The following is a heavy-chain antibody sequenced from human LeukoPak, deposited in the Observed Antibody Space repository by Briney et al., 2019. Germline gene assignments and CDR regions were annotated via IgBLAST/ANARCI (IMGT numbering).Heavy chain of an antibody. D-gene: IGHD6-13*01. V-gene: IGHV4-4*07. J-gene: IGHJ4*02. CDR1: GGSISSYY. CDR2: IYASGST. CDR3: ARDLGSGSSSWRYFDY. Sequence: SETLSLTCTVSGGSISSYYWTWIRQPAGKGLEWIGRIYASGSTNYNPSLKSRVTMSVDTSKNQFSLKLSSVTAADTAVYYCARDLGSGSSSWRYFDYWGQGTLVTVSS.